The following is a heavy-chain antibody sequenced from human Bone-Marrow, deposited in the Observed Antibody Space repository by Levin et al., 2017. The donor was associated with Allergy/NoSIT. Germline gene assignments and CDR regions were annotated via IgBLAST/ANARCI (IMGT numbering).Heavy chain of an antibody. CDR1: GVNFNQYA. CDR2: IIPIFGTS. D-gene: IGHD3-16*01. Sequence: SVKVSCKASGVNFNQYAFIWVRQAPGRGLEWIGGIIPIFGTSDYAPNFQGRVMLTADESTSTAYMELSSLSAEDTAVYFCARDGGNVDVSMGNYHYYGMDVWGQGTTVTVSS. J-gene: IGHJ6*02. V-gene: IGHV1-69*13. CDR3: ARDGGNVDVSMGNYHYYGMDV.